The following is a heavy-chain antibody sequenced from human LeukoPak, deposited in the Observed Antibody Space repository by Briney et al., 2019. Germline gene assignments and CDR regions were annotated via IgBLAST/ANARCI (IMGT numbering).Heavy chain of an antibody. CDR1: GFTFDDYA. CDR3: AKDAYGGATFFYYMDV. CDR2: ISWNSGNI. V-gene: IGHV3-9*01. Sequence: GGSLRLSCAVSGFTFDDYAMHWVRHTPGKSLEWVSGISWNSGNIAYADFVGGRFTISRDNAKNSLSLQMNSLSDEDTAVYYCAKDAYGGATFFYYMDVWGKGTTVTVSS. J-gene: IGHJ6*03. D-gene: IGHD2/OR15-2a*01.